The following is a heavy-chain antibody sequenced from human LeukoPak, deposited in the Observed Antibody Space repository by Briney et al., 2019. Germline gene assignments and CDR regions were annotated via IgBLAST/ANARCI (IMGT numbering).Heavy chain of an antibody. CDR3: ARLPYSSVVAPYRYYFDY. CDR2: IYYSGST. Sequence: SETLSLTCAVSGGSISSYYWSWIRQPPGKGLEWIGYIYYSGSTNYNPSLKSRVTISVDTSKNQFSLKLSSVTAADTAVYYCARLPYSSVVAPYRYYFDYWGQGTLVTVSS. CDR1: GGSISSYY. D-gene: IGHD6-19*01. J-gene: IGHJ4*02. V-gene: IGHV4-59*08.